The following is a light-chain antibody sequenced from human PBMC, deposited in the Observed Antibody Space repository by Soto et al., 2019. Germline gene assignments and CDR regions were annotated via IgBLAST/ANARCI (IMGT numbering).Light chain of an antibody. CDR1: QSISSW. CDR2: DAS. CDR3: QQYNSYLWT. Sequence: DIQMTQSPSTLSASVGDRVTITCRASQSISSWLAWYQQKPGKAPKLLIYDASSLESGVPSRFSGSGSGTEFTLTISSLQPDDFTTYYCQQYNSYLWTFGQGTKV. J-gene: IGKJ1*01. V-gene: IGKV1-5*01.